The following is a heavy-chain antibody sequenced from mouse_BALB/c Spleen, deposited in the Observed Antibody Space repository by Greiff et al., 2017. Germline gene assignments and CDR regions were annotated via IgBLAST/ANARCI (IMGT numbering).Heavy chain of an antibody. J-gene: IGHJ4*01. CDR1: GYTFTSYW. Sequence: QVQLQQSGAELVRPGASVKLSCKASGYTFTSYWINWVKQRPGQGLEWIGNIYPSDSYTNYNQKFKDKATLTVDKSSSTAYMQLSSPTSEDSAVYYCARYWDYAMDYWGQGTSVTVSS. CDR3: ARYWDYAMDY. D-gene: IGHD4-1*01. CDR2: IYPSDSYT. V-gene: IGHV1-69*02.